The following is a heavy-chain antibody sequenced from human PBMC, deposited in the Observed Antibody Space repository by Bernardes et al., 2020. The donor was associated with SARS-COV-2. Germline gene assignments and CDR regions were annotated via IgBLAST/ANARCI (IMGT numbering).Heavy chain of an antibody. CDR1: GFIFNNYG. CDR3: AKDMWTWYNRSSNPFDI. D-gene: IGHD1-20*01. Sequence: GGSLRLSCAASGFIFNNYGIHWVRQAPGKGLEWVAVISYGGRNTYYADSVKGRFTLSRDNSKNTLYLQMNSLRADDTALYYCAKDMWTWYNRSSNPFDIWGPGTRVTVSS. J-gene: IGHJ3*02. V-gene: IGHV3-30*18. CDR2: ISYGGRNT.